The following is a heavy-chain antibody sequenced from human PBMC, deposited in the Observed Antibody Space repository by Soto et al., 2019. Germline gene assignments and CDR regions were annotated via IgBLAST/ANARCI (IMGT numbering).Heavy chain of an antibody. D-gene: IGHD3-9*01. CDR1: GGTFSSYT. V-gene: IGHV1-69*02. J-gene: IGHJ4*01. CDR2: IIPILGIA. Sequence: QVQLVQSGAEVKKPGSSVKVSCKASGGTFSSYTISWVRQAPGQGLEWMGRIIPILGIANYAQKFQGRVTITADKSTSTAYMELSRLRSEDTAVYYWERTHDTASLGDYWGHGTLVTVSS. CDR3: ERTHDTASLGDY.